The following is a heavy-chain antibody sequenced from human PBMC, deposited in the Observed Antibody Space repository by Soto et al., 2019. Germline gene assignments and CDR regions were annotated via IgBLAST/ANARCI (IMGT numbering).Heavy chain of an antibody. Sequence: GGSLRLSXAASGFTFSSYSMNWVRQAPGKGLEWVSSISSSSSYIYYADSVKGRFTISRDNAKNSLYLQMNSLRAEDTAVYYCASLLGYCSSTSCSTHPFDYWGQGTLVTVSS. J-gene: IGHJ4*02. V-gene: IGHV3-21*01. D-gene: IGHD2-2*01. CDR2: ISSSSSYI. CDR3: ASLLGYCSSTSCSTHPFDY. CDR1: GFTFSSYS.